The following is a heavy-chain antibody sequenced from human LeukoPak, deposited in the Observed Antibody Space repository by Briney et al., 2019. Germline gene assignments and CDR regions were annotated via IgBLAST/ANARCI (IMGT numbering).Heavy chain of an antibody. CDR3: ARDKGIAVSPLWDY. J-gene: IGHJ4*02. Sequence: SETLSLTCTVSGGSISSYYWSWIRQPPGKGLEWIGYIYYSGSTNYNPSLKSRVTISVDTSKNQFSLKLSSVTAADTAVYYCARDKGIAVSPLWDYWGQGTLVTVTS. CDR2: IYYSGST. CDR1: GGSISSYY. D-gene: IGHD6-19*01. V-gene: IGHV4-59*01.